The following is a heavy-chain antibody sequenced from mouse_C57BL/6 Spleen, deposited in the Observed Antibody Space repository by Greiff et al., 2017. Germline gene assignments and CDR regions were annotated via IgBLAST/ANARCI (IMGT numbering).Heavy chain of an antibody. CDR2: ISSGSSTI. V-gene: IGHV5-17*01. CDR3: ARPGYGNYWYFDV. J-gene: IGHJ1*03. Sequence: EVQRVESGGGLVKPGGSLKLSCAASGFTFSDYGMHWVRQAPEKGLEWVAYISSGSSTIYYAATVKGRFTISRDNAKNTLFLQMTSLRSEDTAMYYCARPGYGNYWYFDVWGTGTTVTVSS. CDR1: GFTFSDYG. D-gene: IGHD2-10*02.